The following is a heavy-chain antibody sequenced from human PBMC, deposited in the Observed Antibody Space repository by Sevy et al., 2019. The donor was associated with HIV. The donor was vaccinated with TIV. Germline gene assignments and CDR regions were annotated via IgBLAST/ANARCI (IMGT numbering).Heavy chain of an antibody. J-gene: IGHJ4*02. CDR1: GFTFSSYA. Sequence: GGSLRLSCSASGFTFSSYAMHWVRQAPGKGLEYVSGISSNGGSTYYADSVKGRFTISRDNSKDMVYLQMSSLRAEDTAVYYCVKDREYGGSPYFDYWGQGTLVTVSS. V-gene: IGHV3-64D*06. CDR3: VKDREYGGSPYFDY. D-gene: IGHD3-16*01. CDR2: ISSNGGST.